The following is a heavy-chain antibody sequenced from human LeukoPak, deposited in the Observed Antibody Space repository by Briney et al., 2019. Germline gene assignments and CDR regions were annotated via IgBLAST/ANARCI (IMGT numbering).Heavy chain of an antibody. CDR2: ISGYNGNT. Sequence: GASVKVSCKASGYTFSSYGIAWVRQAPGQGLEWMGWISGYNGNTNYAQKLQGRVSMTADTSTTTAYMELRSLTSDDTALYYCARSSLGTITAGPFDYWGQGTLVTVSS. J-gene: IGHJ4*02. D-gene: IGHD5-12*01. CDR1: GYTFSSYG. CDR3: ARSSLGTITAGPFDY. V-gene: IGHV1-18*01.